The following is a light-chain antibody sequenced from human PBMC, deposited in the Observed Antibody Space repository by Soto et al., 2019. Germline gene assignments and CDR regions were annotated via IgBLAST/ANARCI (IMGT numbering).Light chain of an antibody. CDR3: QRYDTSPYT. CDR2: GAS. Sequence: EIVLTQSPGTLSLSPGERATLSCRASQSVNNNYLAWYQQKPGQAPRLLIDGASSRATGIPDRFSGSGSGTDFTLTISRLEPEDFAVYYCQRYDTSPYTFGQGTKLEIK. V-gene: IGKV3-20*01. J-gene: IGKJ2*01. CDR1: QSVNNNY.